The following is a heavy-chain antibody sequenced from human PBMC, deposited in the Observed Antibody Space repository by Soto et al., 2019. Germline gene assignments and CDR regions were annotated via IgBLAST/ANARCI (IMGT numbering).Heavy chain of an antibody. V-gene: IGHV3-23*01. CDR1: GFTFSSYA. Sequence: PGGSLRLSCAASGFTFSSYAMSWARQAPGKGLEWVSAISGSGGSTYYADSVKGRFTISRDNSKNTLYLQMNSLRAEDTAVYYCAKDKSEGYYGSGDNYFDFWGQGTLVTVSS. J-gene: IGHJ4*02. CDR2: ISGSGGST. CDR3: AKDKSEGYYGSGDNYFDF. D-gene: IGHD3-10*01.